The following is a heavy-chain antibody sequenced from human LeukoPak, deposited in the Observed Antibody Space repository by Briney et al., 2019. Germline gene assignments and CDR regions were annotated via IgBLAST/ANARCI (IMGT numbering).Heavy chain of an antibody. CDR1: GFTINNNY. CDR3: ARAVWLGYFDY. CDR2: IYSGGST. D-gene: IGHD6-19*01. Sequence: GGSLRLSCAASGFTINNNYMSWVRQAPGRGLEWVSVIYSGGSTYYADSVKGRFTISRDNSKNTLYLQMNSLTAEDTAVYYCARAVWLGYFDYWGQGTLVTVSS. J-gene: IGHJ4*02. V-gene: IGHV3-53*01.